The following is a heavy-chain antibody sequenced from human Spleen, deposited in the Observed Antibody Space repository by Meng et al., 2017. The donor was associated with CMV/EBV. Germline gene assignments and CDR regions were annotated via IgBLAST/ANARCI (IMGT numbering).Heavy chain of an antibody. CDR3: ARVTPTRLVDY. J-gene: IGHJ4*02. V-gene: IGHV1-46*01. Sequence: ASVKVSCKASGYTFTSYYMHWVRQAPGQGLEWMGIINPSGGSTSYAQKFQGRVTMTRDTSTSTAYMELRSLRSDDTAVYYCARVTPTRLVDYWGQGTLVTVSS. CDR2: INPSGGST. D-gene: IGHD3-9*01. CDR1: GYTFTSYY.